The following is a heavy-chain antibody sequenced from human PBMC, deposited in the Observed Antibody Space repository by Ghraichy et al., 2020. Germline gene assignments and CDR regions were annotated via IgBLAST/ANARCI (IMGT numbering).Heavy chain of an antibody. CDR2: TYYRSKWYN. CDR1: GDSVSSNSAA. J-gene: IGHJ4*02. D-gene: IGHD2-15*01. CDR3: ARDAPGSSGGSWTLDY. V-gene: IGHV6-1*01. Sequence: SQTRSLTCAISGDSVSSNSAAWNWIRQSPSRGLEWLGRTYYRSKWYNDYAVSVKSRITINPDTSKNQFSLQLNSVTPEDTAVYYCARDAPGSSGGSWTLDYWGQGTLVTVSS.